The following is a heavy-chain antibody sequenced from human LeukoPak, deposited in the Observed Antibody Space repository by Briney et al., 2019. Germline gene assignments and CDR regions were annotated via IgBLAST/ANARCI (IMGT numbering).Heavy chain of an antibody. J-gene: IGHJ4*02. CDR2: IRGRSGST. V-gene: IGHV3-23*01. CDR3: AKENPLTMIVWGAGYYFDY. D-gene: IGHD3-22*01. Sequence: GGSLRLSCAAPGYTFSSNAMSWVRQAPGKGLEWVSPIRGRSGSTYCGESVKGRFTSYRDNSKNTLYLQMNSLRAEDTAVYYCAKENPLTMIVWGAGYYFDYWGQGTLVTVSS. CDR1: GYTFSSNA.